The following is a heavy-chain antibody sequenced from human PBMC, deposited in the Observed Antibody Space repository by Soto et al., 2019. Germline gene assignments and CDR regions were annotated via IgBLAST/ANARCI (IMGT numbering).Heavy chain of an antibody. Sequence: QVQLQESGPGLVKPSQTLSLTCTVSGGSISSGGYYWSWIRQHPGKGLEWIGYIYYSGSTYYNPSLKSRVTISVDTSKNQFSLKLSSVTAADTAVYYCARDRTPLTQKRSTSYGMDVWGQGTTVTVSS. CDR2: IYYSGST. CDR1: GGSISSGGYY. V-gene: IGHV4-31*03. D-gene: IGHD3-9*01. CDR3: ARDRTPLTQKRSTSYGMDV. J-gene: IGHJ6*02.